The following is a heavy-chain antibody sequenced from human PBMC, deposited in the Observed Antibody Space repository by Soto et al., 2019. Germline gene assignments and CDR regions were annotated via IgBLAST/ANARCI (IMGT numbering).Heavy chain of an antibody. J-gene: IGHJ6*02. Sequence: QVQLQESGPGLVKPSETLSLTCTVSGGSITNYYCSWFRQPPGKGLEWIGYIQSNGYSAYNLSLKTRVTMSMDTSKTQSSLMLESVTATDTAVYYCARHGFGSLHGLVDVWGQGTTVIVSS. D-gene: IGHD3-10*01. CDR2: IQSNGYS. CDR1: GGSITNYY. V-gene: IGHV4-59*08. CDR3: ARHGFGSLHGLVDV.